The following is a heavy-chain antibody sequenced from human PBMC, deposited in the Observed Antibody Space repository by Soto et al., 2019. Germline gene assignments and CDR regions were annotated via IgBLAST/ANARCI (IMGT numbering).Heavy chain of an antibody. J-gene: IGHJ4*02. CDR2: IWYDGSNK. D-gene: IGHD5-18*01. CDR1: GFTFSSYG. CDR3: ASYVDTAMAVDY. V-gene: IGHV3-33*01. Sequence: QVQLVESGGGVVQPGRSLRLSCAASGFTFSSYGMHWVRQAPGKGLEWVAVIWYDGSNKYFADSVKGRFTISRDNSKNTLYLQMNSLRAEVTAVYYCASYVDTAMAVDYWGQGTLVTVSS.